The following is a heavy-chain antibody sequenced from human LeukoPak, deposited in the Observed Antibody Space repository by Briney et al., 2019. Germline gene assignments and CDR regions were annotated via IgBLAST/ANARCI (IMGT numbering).Heavy chain of an antibody. CDR3: ARETLRFDP. CDR1: GGSISSYY. V-gene: IGHV4-59*01. J-gene: IGHJ5*02. Sequence: SETLSLTCTVSGGSISSYYWSWIRQPPGKGLEWIGYIYYSGSTNYNPSLKSRVTISVDTPKNQFSLKLSSVTAADTAVYYCARETLRFDPWGQGTLVTVSS. CDR2: IYYSGST.